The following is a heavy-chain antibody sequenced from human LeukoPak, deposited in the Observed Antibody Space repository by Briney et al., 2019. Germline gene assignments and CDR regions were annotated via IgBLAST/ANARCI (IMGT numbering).Heavy chain of an antibody. D-gene: IGHD3-22*01. CDR3: AKDSRQRVHHDTSGYYHY. V-gene: IGHV3-23*01. CDR2: ISGSGGST. Sequence: PGGSLRLSCAASGFTFSSYAMSWVRQAPGKGLEWVSTISGSGGSTYYAASVKGRFTISRDNSRNTLYLQMNSLRAEDTAVYHCAKDSRQRVHHDTSGYYHYWGQGALVTVSS. CDR1: GFTFSSYA. J-gene: IGHJ4*02.